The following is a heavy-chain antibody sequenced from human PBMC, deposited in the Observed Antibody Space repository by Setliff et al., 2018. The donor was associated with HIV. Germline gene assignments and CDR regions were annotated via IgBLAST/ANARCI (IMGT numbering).Heavy chain of an antibody. D-gene: IGHD6-6*01. V-gene: IGHV3-13*01. J-gene: IGHJ6*02. CDR1: GFAFGDYD. Sequence: SGGSLRLSCATSGFAFGDYDFHWVRQVTGEGLEWVSAIGTGGDAYYADSVKGRFTISRENAKNSLYLQMNNVRAGDTAVYYCTRELNGQTSSHYYFGLDVWGQGTTVTVSS. CDR2: IGTGGDA. CDR3: TRELNGQTSSHYYFGLDV.